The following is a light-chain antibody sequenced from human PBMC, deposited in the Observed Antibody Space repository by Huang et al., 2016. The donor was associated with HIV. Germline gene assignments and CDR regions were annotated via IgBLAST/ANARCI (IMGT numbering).Light chain of an antibody. J-gene: IGKJ3*01. Sequence: EIVLTQSPGTLSLSPGERATLSCSASQSVSVNYLAGYQQRPGQAPRLLIYHSSTRAPGIPGRFSGSGSGTDFTLTISRLEPEDFAVFYCQQYGNSPFTFGPGTKVDI. CDR1: QSVSVNY. V-gene: IGKV3-20*01. CDR3: QQYGNSPFT. CDR2: HSS.